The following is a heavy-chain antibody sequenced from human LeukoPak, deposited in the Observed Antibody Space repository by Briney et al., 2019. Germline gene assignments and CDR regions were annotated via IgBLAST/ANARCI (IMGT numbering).Heavy chain of an antibody. CDR2: IIPIFGTA. Sequence: SVKVSCKASGGTFSSYAISWVRQAPGQGLEWMGGIIPIFGTANYAQKFQGRVTVTTDESTSTAYMELSSLRSEDTAVYYCAREKSGLRLGELSPYYYYYMDVWGKGTTVTVSS. V-gene: IGHV1-69*05. CDR3: AREKSGLRLGELSPYYYYYMDV. J-gene: IGHJ6*03. D-gene: IGHD3-16*02. CDR1: GGTFSSYA.